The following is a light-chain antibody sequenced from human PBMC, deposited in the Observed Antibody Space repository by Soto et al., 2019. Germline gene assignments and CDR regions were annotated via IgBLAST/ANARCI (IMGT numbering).Light chain of an antibody. J-gene: IGKJ1*01. V-gene: IGKV1-5*01. Sequence: DIHMTQSPSTLSASIGYRVTITFLASESIRAWLAWYQHKPGKAPKFLIYDASSLESGVPSRFSGSGSGTEFTLTISNLQPDDFATYFCQQYHNYPRTFGQGTKVDIK. CDR1: ESIRAW. CDR3: QQYHNYPRT. CDR2: DAS.